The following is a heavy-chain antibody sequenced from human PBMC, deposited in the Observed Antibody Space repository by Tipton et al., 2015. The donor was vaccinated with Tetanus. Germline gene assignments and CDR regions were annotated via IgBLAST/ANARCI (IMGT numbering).Heavy chain of an antibody. CDR1: GGSFSTYV. V-gene: IGHV1-69*06. CDR3: ARDQLDH. CDR2: IIPIFGTI. Sequence: QLVQSGAEVKKPGSSVKVSCKVSGGSFSTYVISWVRQAPGQGLEWMGGIIPIFGTINYAQSFQGRVTISADKSTSTAHMELSSLRFEDTAVYFCARDQLDHWGQGTLVTVSS. J-gene: IGHJ4*02.